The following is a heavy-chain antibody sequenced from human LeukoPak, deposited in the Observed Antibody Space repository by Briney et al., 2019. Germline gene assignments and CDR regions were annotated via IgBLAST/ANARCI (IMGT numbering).Heavy chain of an antibody. Sequence: SETLSLTCTVSGGSISGSYWSWIRQPPGKGLEWIGYIYTSGSTNSNPSLKSRVTISGDTSNNQFSLKLSSVTAADTAVYYCARGAAGAVPTYYYYYGMDVWGQGTTVTVSS. V-gene: IGHV4-4*09. D-gene: IGHD6-13*01. CDR3: ARGAAGAVPTYYYYYGMDV. J-gene: IGHJ6*02. CDR1: GGSISGSY. CDR2: IYTSGST.